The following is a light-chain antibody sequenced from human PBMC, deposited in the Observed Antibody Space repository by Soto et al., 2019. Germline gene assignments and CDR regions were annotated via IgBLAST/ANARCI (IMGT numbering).Light chain of an antibody. CDR2: EVS. J-gene: IGLJ3*02. V-gene: IGLV2-8*01. CDR3: SSYAGSNLNRV. Sequence: QSALTQPPSASGSPGQSVTISCTGTSSGVGAYNYVSWYQQHPGKAPKLMIYEVSKRPSWVPNRFSGSKSGNTASLTVSGLQAEDEADYFCSSYAGSNLNRVFGGGTKLTVL. CDR1: SSGVGAYNY.